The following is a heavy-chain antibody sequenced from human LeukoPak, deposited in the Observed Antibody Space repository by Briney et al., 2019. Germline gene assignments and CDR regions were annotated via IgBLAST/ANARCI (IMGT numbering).Heavy chain of an antibody. D-gene: IGHD6-19*01. CDR2: ISSSSSYI. CDR1: GFTFSSYS. J-gene: IGHJ4*02. CDR3: ASFGGEQWRTY. Sequence: GGSLRLSCAASGFTFSSYSMNWVRQAPGKGLEWVSFISSSSSYIYYADSVKGRFTISRDNAKNSLYLQMNSLRAEDTAVYYCASFGGEQWRTYWGQGTLVTVSS. V-gene: IGHV3-21*01.